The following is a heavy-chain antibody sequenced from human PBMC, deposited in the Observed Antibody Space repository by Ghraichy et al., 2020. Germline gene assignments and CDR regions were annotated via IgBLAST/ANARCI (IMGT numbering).Heavy chain of an antibody. D-gene: IGHD6-19*01. CDR3: TRGSSGRWDFATDSDY. Sequence: GGSLRLSCEASGFTLDTYWMSWVRQAPGKGLEWVANIKQDGTEKYYVDSVKGRFTISRDNAKNSLYLQMNNLRAEDTAVYYCTRGSSGRWDFATDSDYWGQGTLVTVSS. CDR1: GFTLDTYW. V-gene: IGHV3-7*01. J-gene: IGHJ4*02. CDR2: IKQDGTEK.